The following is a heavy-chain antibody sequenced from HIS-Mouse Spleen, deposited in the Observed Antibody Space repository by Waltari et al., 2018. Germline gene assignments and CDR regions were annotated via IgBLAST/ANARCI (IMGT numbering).Heavy chain of an antibody. CDR2: INPTSGGT. D-gene: IGHD3-10*01. CDR3: ARSYGESPDAFDI. CDR1: GYTFTGYY. J-gene: IGHJ3*02. V-gene: IGHV1-2*02. Sequence: QVQLVQSGAEVKKPGASVKVSCKASGYTFTGYYMHWVRQAPGQGLEWMGWINPTSGGTKSAQKFQGRVTMTRETSISTAYMELSRLRSDDTAVYYCARSYGESPDAFDIWGQGTMVTVSS.